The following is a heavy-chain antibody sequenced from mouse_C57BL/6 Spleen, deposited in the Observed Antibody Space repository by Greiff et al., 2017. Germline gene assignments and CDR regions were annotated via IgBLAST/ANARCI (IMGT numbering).Heavy chain of an antibody. CDR1: GYTFTDYE. CDR3: TGLGEAWFAY. D-gene: IGHD3-3*01. Sequence: QVQLQQSGAELVRPGASVTLSCKASGYTFTDYEMHWVKQTPVHGLEWIGAIDPETGGTAYNQKVKGKAILTADKSSSTAYMELRSLTSEDSAVYYCTGLGEAWFAYWGQGTLVTVSA. J-gene: IGHJ3*01. CDR2: IDPETGGT. V-gene: IGHV1-15*01.